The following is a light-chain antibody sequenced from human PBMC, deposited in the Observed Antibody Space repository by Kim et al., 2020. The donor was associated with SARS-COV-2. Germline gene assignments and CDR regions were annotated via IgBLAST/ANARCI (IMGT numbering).Light chain of an antibody. CDR2: AAS. CDR3: QHSYTTPRT. J-gene: IGKJ1*01. V-gene: IGKV1-39*01. CDR1: QSISNY. Sequence: ASVGDRVTSTCQASQSISNYLSWYQQKPGKAPKLLIYAASSLQSGVPLRFSGSGSGTEYTLTISSLQPEDFATYYCQHSYTTPRTFGQGTKVDIK.